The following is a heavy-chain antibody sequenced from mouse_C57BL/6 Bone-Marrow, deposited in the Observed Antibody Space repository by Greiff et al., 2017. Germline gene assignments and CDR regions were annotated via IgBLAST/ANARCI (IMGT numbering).Heavy chain of an antibody. CDR2: FTMYSDAT. CDR1: YFAFMASA. CDR3: ATGHWYFDV. Sequence: LQQSGAELVRPGSSAKLSCKDSYFAFMASAMHWVKQRPGHGLECIGSFTMYSDATEYSENFKGKATLTANTSTSTAYMELCGLTSEGSAVYYCATGHWYFDVWGTGTTVTV. V-gene: IGHV1-49*01. J-gene: IGHJ1*03.